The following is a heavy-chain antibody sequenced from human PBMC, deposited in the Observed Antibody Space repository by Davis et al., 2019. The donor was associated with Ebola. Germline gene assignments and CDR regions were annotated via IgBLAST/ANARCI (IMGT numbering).Heavy chain of an antibody. CDR1: GYTFTNYD. J-gene: IGHJ5*01. Sequence: ASVKVSCKASGYTFTNYDVHWVRKGPEQGLAWIGWMNPNSGNTGYGQKFQGRVTMTRNTSISTAYMELSSLTSEDTAVYYCARGRKVARVGSWFDSWGQGTLVTVSS. CDR3: ARGRKVARVGSWFDS. D-gene: IGHD5-12*01. CDR2: MNPNSGNT. V-gene: IGHV1-8*01.